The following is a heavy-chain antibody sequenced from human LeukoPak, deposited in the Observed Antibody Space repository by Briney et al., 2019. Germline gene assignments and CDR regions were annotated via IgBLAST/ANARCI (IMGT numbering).Heavy chain of an antibody. Sequence: SETLSLACTVSGGSISSGDYYWSWIRQPPGKGLEWIGYIYYSGSTNYNPSLKSRVTISINTSKNQFSLKLSSVTAADTAVYYCARSIFKMSLNYWGQGTLVTVSS. D-gene: IGHD3-9*01. CDR2: IYYSGST. J-gene: IGHJ4*02. CDR3: ARSIFKMSLNY. V-gene: IGHV4-61*08. CDR1: GGSISSGDYY.